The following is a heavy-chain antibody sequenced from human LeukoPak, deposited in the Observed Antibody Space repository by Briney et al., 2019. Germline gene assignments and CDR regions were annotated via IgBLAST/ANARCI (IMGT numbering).Heavy chain of an antibody. D-gene: IGHD6-19*01. CDR2: IYYSGST. Sequence: SETLSLTCTVSGGSISSYYWSWIRQPPGKGLEWIGYIYYSGSTNYNPSLKSRVTISVDTSKNQFSLKLSSVTAADTAVYYCARGNSSGWLPYFDCWGQGTLVTVSS. CDR1: GGSISSYY. J-gene: IGHJ4*02. CDR3: ARGNSSGWLPYFDC. V-gene: IGHV4-59*01.